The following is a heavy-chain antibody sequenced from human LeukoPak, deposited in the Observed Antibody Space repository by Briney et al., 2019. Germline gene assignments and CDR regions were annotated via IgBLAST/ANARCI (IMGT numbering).Heavy chain of an antibody. D-gene: IGHD2-21*01. V-gene: IGHV3-23*01. CDR1: GFTFNTNA. CDR3: AKDWIQFNRVFDCFDS. Sequence: GGSLRLSCATSGFTFNTNAMSWVRQAPGHGLEWDSSIGNTETFYADSVTGRFTISRDNSKNTVYLHMNSLRVEDTAVYYCAKDWIQFNRVFDCFDSWGQGTLVTVSS. J-gene: IGHJ4*02. CDR2: IGNTET.